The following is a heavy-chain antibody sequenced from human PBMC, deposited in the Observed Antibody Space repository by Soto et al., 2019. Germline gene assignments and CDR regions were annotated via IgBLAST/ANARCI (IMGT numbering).Heavy chain of an antibody. Sequence: GGSLRLSCEASGFTFSGFDMHWVRQPTGKGLEWVSSIGTAGDTYYAVSVKGRFTISRDNAKNSLSLQMNSLRAGDMAVYFCAKSQEIGTHFFDSWGQGTLVTVSS. CDR3: AKSQEIGTHFFDS. CDR1: GFTFSGFD. V-gene: IGHV3-13*01. CDR2: IGTAGDT. D-gene: IGHD6-13*01. J-gene: IGHJ4*02.